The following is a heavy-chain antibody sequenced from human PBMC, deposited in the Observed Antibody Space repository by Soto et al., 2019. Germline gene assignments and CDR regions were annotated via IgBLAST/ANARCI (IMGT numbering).Heavy chain of an antibody. CDR1: GGSFGNSA. Sequence: SVKVSCKASGGSFGNSAINWVRQTPGQGLEWLGGFIPVYRTLNYAQKFQGRVTITADESTGTAYMTLSSLASDDTAVYYCATGVIWIGYFTVDSWGQGTRVTSPQ. V-gene: IGHV1-69*13. D-gene: IGHD3-3*01. CDR3: ATGVIWIGYFTVDS. J-gene: IGHJ4*02. CDR2: FIPVYRTL.